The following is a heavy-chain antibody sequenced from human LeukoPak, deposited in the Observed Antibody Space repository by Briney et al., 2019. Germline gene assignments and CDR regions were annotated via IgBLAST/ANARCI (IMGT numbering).Heavy chain of an antibody. J-gene: IGHJ4*02. D-gene: IGHD5-12*01. CDR2: INPNSGGT. CDR1: GYTFTGYY. Sequence: ASVKVSCKASGYTFTGYYMHWVRQAPGQGLEWMGWINPNSGGTNYAQKFQGWVAMTRDTSISTAYVELSRLRSDDTAVYYCARGTEATFNFDYWGQGTLVTVSS. V-gene: IGHV1-2*04. CDR3: ARGTEATFNFDY.